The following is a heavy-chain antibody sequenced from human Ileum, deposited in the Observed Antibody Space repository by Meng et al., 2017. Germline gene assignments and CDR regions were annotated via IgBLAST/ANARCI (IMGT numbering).Heavy chain of an antibody. CDR2: IYHTGST. CDR1: GGSIRDSNW. D-gene: IGHD5-12*01. Sequence: QVQLQASGPGLVKPSGPLSLTCAVSGGSIRDSNWWSWVRQPPGKGLEWIGEIYHTGSTNYNPSLKSRVTMSLDKSKNQFFLDLTSVTAADTAVYYCARDLLGPAIAASGYFDPWGQGTLVTVSS. J-gene: IGHJ5*02. V-gene: IGHV4-4*02. CDR3: ARDLLGPAIAASGYFDP.